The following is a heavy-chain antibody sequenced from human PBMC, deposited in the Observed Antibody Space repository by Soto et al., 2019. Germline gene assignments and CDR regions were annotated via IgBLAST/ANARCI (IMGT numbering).Heavy chain of an antibody. J-gene: IGHJ4*02. CDR1: VCSLANFP. D-gene: IGHD2-2*01. Sequence: PXGSLRLSCVCSVCSLANFPMNWVRHTPGKCLEWSSYISPRGDNIYYTESVKGRFTISRDNARNSLYLQMNSLRDEDAALYYCAKGPHTNIRCHYYFESWAQGVPVILSS. CDR3: AKGPHTNIRCHYYFES. CDR2: ISPRGDNI. V-gene: IGHV3-48*02.